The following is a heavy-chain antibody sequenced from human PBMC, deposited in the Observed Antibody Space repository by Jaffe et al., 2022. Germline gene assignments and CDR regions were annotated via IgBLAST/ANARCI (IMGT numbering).Heavy chain of an antibody. J-gene: IGHJ5*02. CDR1: GFTFDDYA. CDR2: ISWNSGSI. D-gene: IGHD3-16*02. CDR3: AKDSVITFGGVIGRGFDP. V-gene: IGHV3-9*01. Sequence: EVQLVESGGGLVQPGRSLRLSCAASGFTFDDYAMHWVRQAPGKGLEWVSGISWNSGSIGYADSVKGRFTISRDNAKNSLYLQMNSLRAEDTALYYCAKDSVITFGGVIGRGFDPWGQGTLVTVSS.